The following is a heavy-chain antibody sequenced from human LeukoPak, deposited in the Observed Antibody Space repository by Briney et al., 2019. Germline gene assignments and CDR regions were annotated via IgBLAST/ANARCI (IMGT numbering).Heavy chain of an antibody. V-gene: IGHV5-51*01. Sequence: PGESLKISCKGSGYSFTSYWIGWVRQIPGKGLEWIGIIYPGDSDTRYSPSFQGQVIISADKSISTAYLQRSSLKASDTAMYYCARHPPEPLSSWFPWGWFDPWGQGTLVTVSS. D-gene: IGHD6-13*01. CDR3: ARHPPEPLSSWFPWGWFDP. CDR1: GYSFTSYW. J-gene: IGHJ5*02. CDR2: IYPGDSDT.